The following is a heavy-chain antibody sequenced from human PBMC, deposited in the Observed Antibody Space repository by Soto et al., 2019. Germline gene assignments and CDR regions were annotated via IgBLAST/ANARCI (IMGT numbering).Heavy chain of an antibody. CDR3: ARRSSSWYFDY. V-gene: IGHV3-23*01. D-gene: IGHD6-13*01. CDR2: ISGSDGST. Sequence: EVQLLESGGGLVQPGGSLRLSCAASGVTFSSYAMNWVRQAPGKGLEWVSVISGSDGSTYYADSVKGRFTISRDNSKNTLNLQMHSLRAEDTAVYYCARRSSSWYFDYWGQGTLVTVSS. CDR1: GVTFSSYA. J-gene: IGHJ4*02.